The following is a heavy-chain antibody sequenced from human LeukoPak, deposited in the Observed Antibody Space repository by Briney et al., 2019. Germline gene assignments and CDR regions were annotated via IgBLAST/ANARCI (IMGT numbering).Heavy chain of an antibody. J-gene: IGHJ6*02. Sequence: SETLSLTCTVSGGSISSYYWSWIRQPPGKGLEWIGYIYYSGSTYYNPSLKSRVTISVDTSKNQFSLKLSSVTAADTAVYYCARVHDYYGMDVWGQGTTVTVSS. V-gene: IGHV4-59*12. CDR1: GGSISSYY. CDR2: IYYSGST. CDR3: ARVHDYYGMDV.